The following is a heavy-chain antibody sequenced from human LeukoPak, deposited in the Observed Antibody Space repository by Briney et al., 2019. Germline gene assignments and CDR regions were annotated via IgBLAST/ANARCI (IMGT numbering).Heavy chain of an antibody. J-gene: IGHJ4*02. CDR1: GGSFSGYF. V-gene: IGHV4-34*01. Sequence: SETLSLPCAVYGGSFSGYFWSWIRQPPGKGLEWIGEINHSGITYYNPSLKSRVTISVDTSKNQFSLMVTSVTAADTAVYYCARGQYRRDYWGQGTLVTVSS. CDR2: INHSGIT. D-gene: IGHD2/OR15-2a*01. CDR3: ARGQYRRDY.